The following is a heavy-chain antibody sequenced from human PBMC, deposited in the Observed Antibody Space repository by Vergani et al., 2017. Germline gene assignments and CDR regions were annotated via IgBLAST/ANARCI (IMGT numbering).Heavy chain of an antibody. CDR1: GFPFSGYG. J-gene: IGHJ3*02. D-gene: IGHD1-26*01. Sequence: QVQLVESGGGVVQPGESLRLSCAGSGFPFSGYGMHWVRQAPGKGLEWVAMITYEGSNVEYADSVNGRFTVSRDNSKNTVYLEMNSLRAGDTAVYYCARRIVGVDVFYDAIDIWGQGTKVTVSS. V-gene: IGHV3-30*03. CDR2: ITYEGSNV. CDR3: ARRIVGVDVFYDAIDI.